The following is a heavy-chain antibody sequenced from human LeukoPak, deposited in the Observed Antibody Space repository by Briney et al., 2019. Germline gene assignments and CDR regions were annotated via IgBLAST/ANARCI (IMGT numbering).Heavy chain of an antibody. CDR2: IFYSGSP. Sequence: SETLSLTCTVSGVSISSYYWSWIRQPPGEGLEWTGNIFYSGSPNYKSSLKSRVTTSFDTSKNQFSLKLSSVTAADTAVYYCARVGHIVAAGTYDYWGQGTLVTVYS. D-gene: IGHD6-13*01. CDR3: ARVGHIVAAGTYDY. J-gene: IGHJ4*02. V-gene: IGHV4-59*08. CDR1: GVSISSYY.